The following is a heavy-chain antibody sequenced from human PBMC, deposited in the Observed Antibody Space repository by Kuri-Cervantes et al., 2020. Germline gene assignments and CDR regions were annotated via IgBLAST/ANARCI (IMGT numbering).Heavy chain of an antibody. Sequence: GESLKISCAASGFTFSGSAMHWVRQASGKGLEWVGRNRSKANSYATAYAASVKGRFTISRDDSKNTAYLQMNSLKTEDTAFYYCTSLGGDGNSDYWGQGTLVTVSS. D-gene: IGHD5-24*01. CDR3: TSLGGDGNSDY. V-gene: IGHV3-73*01. CDR1: GFTFSGSA. J-gene: IGHJ4*02. CDR2: NRSKANSYAT.